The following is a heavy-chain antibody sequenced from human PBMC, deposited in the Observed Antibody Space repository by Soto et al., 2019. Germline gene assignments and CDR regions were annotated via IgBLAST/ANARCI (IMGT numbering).Heavy chain of an antibody. J-gene: IGHJ4*02. V-gene: IGHV1-69*01. Sequence: QVQLVQSGAEVKKPGSSVKVSCKASGGTFSSHVFNWVRQAPGQGLEWMGGIMPIIGTANYAQKFQGRVTIAAEDSTSTAYMELSSLRSEDTAVYYCARDLEFRDGNISHLDYWGQGTLVTVSS. CDR1: GGTFSSHV. CDR3: ARDLEFRDGNISHLDY. CDR2: IMPIIGTA. D-gene: IGHD3-10*01.